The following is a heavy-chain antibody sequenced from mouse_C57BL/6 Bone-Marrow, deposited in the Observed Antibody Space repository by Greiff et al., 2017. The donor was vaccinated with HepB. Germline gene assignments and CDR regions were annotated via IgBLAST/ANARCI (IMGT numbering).Heavy chain of an antibody. CDR2: ISDSGST. V-gene: IGHV3-8*01. J-gene: IGHJ2*01. CDR3: ARDKVYGSSYFDY. Sequence: VQLKESGPGLAKPSQTLSLTCSVTGYSITSDYWNWILKFPGNKLEYMGYISDSGSTYDNPSLKSRISITRDTSKNQYYLQLHSVTTEETATYFCARDKVYGSSYFDYWGKGTTLTVSS. CDR1: GYSITSDY. D-gene: IGHD1-1*01.